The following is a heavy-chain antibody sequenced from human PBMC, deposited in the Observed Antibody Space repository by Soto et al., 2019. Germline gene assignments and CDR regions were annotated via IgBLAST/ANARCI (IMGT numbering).Heavy chain of an antibody. V-gene: IGHV1-18*01. CDR1: GYTFTSYG. CDR3: ARGRYGDY. J-gene: IGHJ4*02. CDR2: ISAHNGNT. Sequence: QVHLVQSGAEVKKPGASVKVSCKASGYTFTSYGITWVRQAPGQGLEWMGWISAHNGNTDYAQKLQGRVIVTRDTSTSTAYMERRRLSSADTAVYYCARGRYGDYWGQRALVTVSS. D-gene: IGHD1-1*01.